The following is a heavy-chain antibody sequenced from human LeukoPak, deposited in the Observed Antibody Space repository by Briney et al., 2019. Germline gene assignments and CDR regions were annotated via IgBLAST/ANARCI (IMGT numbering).Heavy chain of an antibody. V-gene: IGHV2-5*02. CDR1: GFSLNTTGVR. J-gene: IGHJ4*02. Sequence: SGPTLVKPTQTLTLTCTFSGFSLNTTGVRVGWIRQPPGKALEWLALIYWDDDKRYSPSLKSRLTITKDTSKNQVVLTMTNMDSVDTATYYCAHSGYYDSSGYYFFDYWGQGTLVTVSS. D-gene: IGHD3-22*01. CDR2: IYWDDDK. CDR3: AHSGYYDSSGYYFFDY.